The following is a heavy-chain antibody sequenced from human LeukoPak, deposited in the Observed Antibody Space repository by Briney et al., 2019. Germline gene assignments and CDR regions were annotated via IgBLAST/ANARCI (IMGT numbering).Heavy chain of an antibody. V-gene: IGHV3-21*01. CDR2: ISNTGTYT. CDR3: ARGFQCHRDCYFDAIDI. J-gene: IGHJ3*02. Sequence: GGSLRLSCAASGFSLSTNSMNWVRQAPGKGLEWVSSISNTGTYTHYADSLKGRFTISRDNAKNSLYLQMNSLRADDTAVYYCARGFQCHRDCYFDAIDIWGHGTLVIVSS. CDR1: GFSLSTNS. D-gene: IGHD2-21*02.